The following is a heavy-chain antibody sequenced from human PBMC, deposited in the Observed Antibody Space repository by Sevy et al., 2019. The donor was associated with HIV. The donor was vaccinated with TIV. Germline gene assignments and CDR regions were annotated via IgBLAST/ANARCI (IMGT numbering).Heavy chain of an antibody. Sequence: GGSLRLPCAASGFTFSSYWMSWVRQAPGKGLEWVANIKQDGSEKYYVDSVKGRFTISRDNAKNSLYLQMNSLRAEDTAVYYCARGDGNCGGDCYSYYYYGMDVWGQGTTVTVSS. CDR1: GFTFSSYW. J-gene: IGHJ6*02. V-gene: IGHV3-7*01. D-gene: IGHD2-21*02. CDR3: ARGDGNCGGDCYSYYYYGMDV. CDR2: IKQDGSEK.